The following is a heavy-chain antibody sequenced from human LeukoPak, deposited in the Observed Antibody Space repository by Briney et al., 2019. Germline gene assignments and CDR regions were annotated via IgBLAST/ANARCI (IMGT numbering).Heavy chain of an antibody. Sequence: GGSLRLSCAASGFTFSSYATSWVRQAPGKGLEWVSAISGSGGSTYYADSVKGRFTISRDNSKNTLYLQMNSLRAEDTAVYYCAKTGYCSSTSCYTPLADYWGQGTLVTVSS. CDR1: GFTFSSYA. CDR3: AKTGYCSSTSCYTPLADY. V-gene: IGHV3-23*01. J-gene: IGHJ4*02. CDR2: ISGSGGST. D-gene: IGHD2-2*02.